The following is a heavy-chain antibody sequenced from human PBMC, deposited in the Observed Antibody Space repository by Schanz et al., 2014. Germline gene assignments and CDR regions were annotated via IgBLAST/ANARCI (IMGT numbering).Heavy chain of an antibody. CDR2: ITGASDHI. CDR3: ARDNRYYLFDY. V-gene: IGHV3-23*01. J-gene: IGHJ4*02. Sequence: EVQLLESGGGLVQPGGSLRLSCAASGFTFRGYAMSWVRQAPGRGLEWVSGITGASDHIDYAESVKGRFTISRDNSKNTLYLQMDSLRAEDTAVYYCARDNRYYLFDYWGQGALVTVSS. D-gene: IGHD3-16*02. CDR1: GFTFRGYA.